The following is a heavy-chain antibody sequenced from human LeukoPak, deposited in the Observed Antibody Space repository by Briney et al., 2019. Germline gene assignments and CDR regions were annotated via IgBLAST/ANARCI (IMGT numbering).Heavy chain of an antibody. D-gene: IGHD6-13*01. V-gene: IGHV1-69*05. CDR1: GGTFSSYA. CDR2: IIPIFGTA. CDR3: ARDLGLLSSSWYWDY. J-gene: IGHJ4*02. Sequence: GASVKVSCKASGGTFSSYAISWVRQAPGQGLEWMGGIIPIFGTANYAQKLQGRVTMTTDTSTSTAYMELRSLRSHDTAVYYCARDLGLLSSSWYWDYWGQGTLVTVSS.